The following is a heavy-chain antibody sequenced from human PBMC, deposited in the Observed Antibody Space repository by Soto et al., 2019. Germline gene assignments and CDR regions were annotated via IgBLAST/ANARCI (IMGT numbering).Heavy chain of an antibody. CDR3: ARTYSSTWYSNY. Sequence: GGSLRLSCADSGFTFSSYSMNWVRQAPGKGLEWVSSISSSSSYIYYADSVKGRFTISRDNAKNSLYLQMNSLRAEDTAVYYCARTYSSTWYSNYWGQGTLVTVSS. D-gene: IGHD6-13*01. V-gene: IGHV3-21*01. CDR2: ISSSSSYI. J-gene: IGHJ4*02. CDR1: GFTFSSYS.